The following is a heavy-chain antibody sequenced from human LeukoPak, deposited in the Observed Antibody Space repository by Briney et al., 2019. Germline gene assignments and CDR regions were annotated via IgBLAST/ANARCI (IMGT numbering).Heavy chain of an antibody. CDR3: ARGVRFDP. CDR2: IYYSGNT. V-gene: IGHV4-59*01. CDR1: GVSISGYY. Sequence: SETLSLTCTVSGVSISGYYWSWIRQPPGKGLEWIGYIYYSGNTNYNPSLKSRVTISLDTSKNQFSLKLSSMIAADTAVYYCARGVRFDPWGQGTLVTVSS. J-gene: IGHJ5*02.